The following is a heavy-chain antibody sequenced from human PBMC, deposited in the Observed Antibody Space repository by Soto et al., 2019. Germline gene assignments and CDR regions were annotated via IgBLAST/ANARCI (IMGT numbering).Heavy chain of an antibody. V-gene: IGHV3-53*04. CDR1: GFTVSSNY. Sequence: PGGSLRLSCAASGFTVSSNYMSWVRQAPGKGLEWVSVIYSGGSTYYADSVKGRFTISRHNSKNTLYLQMNSLRAEDTAVYYCARDARQKDFWSGYYHVWGKGTTVTVSS. D-gene: IGHD3-3*01. CDR3: ARDARQKDFWSGYYHV. CDR2: IYSGGST. J-gene: IGHJ6*04.